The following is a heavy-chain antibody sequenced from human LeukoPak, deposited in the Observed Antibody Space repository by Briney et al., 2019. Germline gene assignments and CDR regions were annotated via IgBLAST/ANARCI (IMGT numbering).Heavy chain of an antibody. CDR2: INPSGDGT. J-gene: IGHJ5*02. D-gene: IGHD1-14*01. CDR1: GHTFTTYY. V-gene: IGHV1-46*01. CDR3: AKETPNTGWFDP. Sequence: ASVKVSCKASGHTFTTYYVHLVRQAPGQGLEWMGVINPSGDGTNYPQRFQGRVTLTRDTSTSTVYMELSSLRSEDAAIYYCAKETPNTGWFDPWGQGTLVTVSS.